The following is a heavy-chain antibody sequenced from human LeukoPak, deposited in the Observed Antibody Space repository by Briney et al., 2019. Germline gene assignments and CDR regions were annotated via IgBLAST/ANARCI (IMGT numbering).Heavy chain of an antibody. CDR3: ARGKPAATPHVYYYYGMDV. V-gene: IGHV4-34*01. CDR2: INHSGST. CDR1: GGSFSGYY. J-gene: IGHJ6*02. D-gene: IGHD2-15*01. Sequence: PSETLSLTCAVYGGSFSGYYWSWIRQPPGKGLEWIGEINHSGSTNYNPSLKSRVTISVDTSKNQFSLKLSSVTAADTAVYYCARGKPAATPHVYYYYGMDVWGQGTTVTVSS.